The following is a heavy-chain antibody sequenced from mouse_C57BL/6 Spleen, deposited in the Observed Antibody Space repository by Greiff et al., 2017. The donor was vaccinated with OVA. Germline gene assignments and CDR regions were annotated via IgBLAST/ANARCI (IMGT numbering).Heavy chain of an antibody. V-gene: IGHV5-2*01. D-gene: IGHD1-1*01. J-gene: IGHJ3*01. Sequence: EVKLMESGGGLVQPGESLKLSCESNEYEFPSHDMSWVRTTPEKRLELVAAINSDGGSTYYPDTMERRFIISRDNTKKTLYLQMSSLRSEDTALYYCARHEGGTTTFAYWGQGTLVTVSA. CDR1: EYEFPSHD. CDR3: ARHEGGTTTFAY. CDR2: INSDGGST.